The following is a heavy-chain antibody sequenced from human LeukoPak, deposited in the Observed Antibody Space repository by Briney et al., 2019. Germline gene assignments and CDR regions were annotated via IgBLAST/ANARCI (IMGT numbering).Heavy chain of an antibody. CDR2: ISEGGNNK. CDR1: GFTFDSYA. D-gene: IGHD2-8*01. CDR3: ARSSHGPDS. V-gene: IGHV3-30-3*01. Sequence: GGSLRLSCEASGFTFDSYAIHWVRQAPGKGLDWVAVISEGGNNKYHADSVKGRFTISRDNAKSTLYLQMNSLRAEDTAVYYCARSSHGPDSWGQGTLVTVSS. J-gene: IGHJ4*02.